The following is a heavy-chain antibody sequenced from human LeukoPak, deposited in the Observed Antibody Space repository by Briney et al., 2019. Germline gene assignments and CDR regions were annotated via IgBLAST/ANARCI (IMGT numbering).Heavy chain of an antibody. CDR1: GGSVSSGSYY. Sequence: SETLSLTCTVSGGSVSSGSYYWNWIRQPPGTGLEWIGYIYYSGNTNYNPSLKSRVTISVDTSQNQFSLKLSSVTAADTAVYYCARDHYGSGKGAYFDYWGQGTLVTVSS. V-gene: IGHV4-61*01. D-gene: IGHD3-10*01. CDR3: ARDHYGSGKGAYFDY. CDR2: IYYSGNT. J-gene: IGHJ4*02.